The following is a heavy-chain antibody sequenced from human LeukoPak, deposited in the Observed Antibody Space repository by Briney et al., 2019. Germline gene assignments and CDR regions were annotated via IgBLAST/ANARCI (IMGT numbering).Heavy chain of an antibody. J-gene: IGHJ4*01. Sequence: SETLSLTCAVYGGSFSGYYWSWIRQPPGKGLEWIGEINHSGSTNYNPSLKSRVTISVDTSKNQFSLKLSSVTAADTAVYYCARGAHYYDSSGYGLDYWGHGTLVTVSS. D-gene: IGHD3-22*01. V-gene: IGHV4-34*01. CDR2: INHSGST. CDR3: ARGAHYYDSSGYGLDY. CDR1: GGSFSGYY.